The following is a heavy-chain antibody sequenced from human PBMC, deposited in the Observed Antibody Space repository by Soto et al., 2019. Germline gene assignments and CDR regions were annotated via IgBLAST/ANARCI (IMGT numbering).Heavy chain of an antibody. D-gene: IGHD6-13*01. Sequence: PGESLKISCKGSGDSFTSYWSGWLRQMHGKGLEWMGIIYPGDSDTRYSPSFQGQVTIAADKSISTAYLQWSSLKASDTAMYYCARHGYSSSWNWFDPWGQGTLVTVSS. CDR2: IYPGDSDT. CDR1: GDSFTSYW. J-gene: IGHJ5*02. CDR3: ARHGYSSSWNWFDP. V-gene: IGHV5-51*01.